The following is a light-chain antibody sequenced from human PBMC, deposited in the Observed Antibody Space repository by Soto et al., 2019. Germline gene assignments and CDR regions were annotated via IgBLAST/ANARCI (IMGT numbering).Light chain of an antibody. J-gene: IGLJ2*01. CDR2: EVS. CDR1: SSDVGRYNY. Sequence: QSALTQPASVSGSPGQSITISCTGTSSDVGRYNYVSWYQHLPGKPPNLIIYEVSNRPSGVSNRFSASKSGNTASLTISGLQAEDEADYYCSSYTGSAALFGGGTKVTVL. V-gene: IGLV2-14*01. CDR3: SSYTGSAAL.